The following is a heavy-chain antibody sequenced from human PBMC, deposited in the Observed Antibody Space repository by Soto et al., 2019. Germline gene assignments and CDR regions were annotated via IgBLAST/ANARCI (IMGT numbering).Heavy chain of an antibody. Sequence: PVGSLRLSCASSVFTFSSYAMYCVRHSPGKWLEWVAVISYDGSNKYYADSVKGRFTISRDNSKNTLYLQMNSLRAEDTAVYYCARSYKGLGEYRSMEVWGQGTMVIVSS. CDR2: ISYDGSNK. CDR3: ARSYKGLGEYRSMEV. D-gene: IGHD3-16*01. J-gene: IGHJ6*01. CDR1: VFTFSSYA. V-gene: IGHV3-30-3*01.